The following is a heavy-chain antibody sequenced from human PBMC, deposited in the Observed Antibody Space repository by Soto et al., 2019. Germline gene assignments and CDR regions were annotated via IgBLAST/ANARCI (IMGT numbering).Heavy chain of an antibody. Sequence: ASVKVPCKASRGTFSSYAISWVRQAPGQGLEWMGGIIPIFGTANYAQKFQGRVTITADESTSTAYMELSSLRSEDTAVYYCARGCSSTSCYVSLQYYYGMDVWG. CDR3: ARGCSSTSCYVSLQYYYGMDV. CDR1: RGTFSSYA. D-gene: IGHD2-2*01. J-gene: IGHJ6*02. CDR2: IIPIFGTA. V-gene: IGHV1-69*13.